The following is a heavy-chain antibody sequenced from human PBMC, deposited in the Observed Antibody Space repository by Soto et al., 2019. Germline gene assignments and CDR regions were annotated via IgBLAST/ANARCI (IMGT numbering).Heavy chain of an antibody. CDR3: ATQLTGDLDF. CDR1: GGTFSTSA. CDR2: IIPVFGTP. Sequence: QVQLVHSGAEVRKPGSSVKVSCVASGGTFSTSAMNWVRQAPGQGLEWVGGIIPVFGTPTYAQSLQGRVTITVDVSTTTAYMELTRLRPEDTAVYYCATQLTGDLDFWGQGTLVIVSS. V-gene: IGHV1-69*13. D-gene: IGHD7-27*01. J-gene: IGHJ4*02.